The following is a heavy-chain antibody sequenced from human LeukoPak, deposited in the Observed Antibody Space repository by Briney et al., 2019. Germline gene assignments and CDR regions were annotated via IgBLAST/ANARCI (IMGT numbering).Heavy chain of an antibody. D-gene: IGHD3-10*01. CDR3: ARDYYGSGSYYNFAWFDP. CDR2: IYSGGST. CDR1: GFTVSSNY. J-gene: IGHJ5*02. Sequence: QPGGSLRLSCAASGFTVSSNYMSWVRQAPGKGLEWVSVIYSGGSTYYADSVKGRFTISRDNSKNTLYLQMNSLRAEDTAVHYCARDYYGSGSYYNFAWFDPWGQGTLVTVSS. V-gene: IGHV3-66*01.